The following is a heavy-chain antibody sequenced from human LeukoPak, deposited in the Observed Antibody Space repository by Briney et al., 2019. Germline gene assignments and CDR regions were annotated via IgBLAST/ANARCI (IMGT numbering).Heavy chain of an antibody. CDR3: ARGGAARLHLQN. Sequence: SETLSLNCTVSGGSISTYYWNWIRQPPGKGLEWIGYIYHSGSTNYNPSLQSRVTISVDTSKNQFSLNLNSVTAADTAVYYCARGGAARLHLQNWGQGTLVTVSS. CDR2: IYHSGST. J-gene: IGHJ1*01. V-gene: IGHV4-59*01. CDR1: GGSISTYY. D-gene: IGHD6-6*01.